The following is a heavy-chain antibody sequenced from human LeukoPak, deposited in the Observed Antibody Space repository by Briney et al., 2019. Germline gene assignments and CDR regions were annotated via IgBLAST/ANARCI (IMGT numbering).Heavy chain of an antibody. CDR3: ARGGSFGLKANLDS. Sequence: ASVKVSCKASGYTLTTYDINWVRQAAGQGLEWMGWMSPYGGDTKYAQKFQARVTMTRDTSVSTAYMELSSLSSEDTAVYYCARGGSFGLKANLDSWGQGTLVTVSS. D-gene: IGHD3/OR15-3a*01. CDR2: MSPYGGDT. V-gene: IGHV1-8*01. CDR1: GYTLTTYD. J-gene: IGHJ4*02.